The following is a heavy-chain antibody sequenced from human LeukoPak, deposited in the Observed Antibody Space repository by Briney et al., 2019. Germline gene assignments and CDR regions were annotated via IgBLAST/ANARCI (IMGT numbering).Heavy chain of an antibody. J-gene: IGHJ4*02. V-gene: IGHV3-7*03. CDR2: IKHDGSEQ. Sequence: GGSLRLPCAASGFIFTSNRMNWVRQAPGKGLEWVANIKHDGSEQIYVDSVKGRFTISRDNAKDSVYLQMNSLRAEDTAVYYCAKDGGLWVSAHWGDSWGRGTLVTVSS. CDR1: GFIFTSNR. CDR3: AKDGGLWVSAHWGDS. D-gene: IGHD7-27*01.